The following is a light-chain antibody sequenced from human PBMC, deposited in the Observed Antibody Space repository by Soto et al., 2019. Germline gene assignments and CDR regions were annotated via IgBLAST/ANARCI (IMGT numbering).Light chain of an antibody. Sequence: QSALTQPASVSGSPGQPITISCTGTSSDVGAYNYVSWYQLHPGKAPKLMIYEVNNRPSGVSHRFSGSKSGNTASLTFSGLQPEDEADYYCSSYAGSNNLVFGGGTKLTVL. CDR1: SSDVGAYNY. J-gene: IGLJ2*01. CDR2: EVN. CDR3: SSYAGSNNLV. V-gene: IGLV2-14*01.